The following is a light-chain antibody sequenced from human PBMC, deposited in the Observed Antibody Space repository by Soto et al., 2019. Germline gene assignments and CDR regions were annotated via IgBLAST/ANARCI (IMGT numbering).Light chain of an antibody. CDR3: QQYGSSPPRT. Sequence: ENVLTQSPATLSLSPGERATLSCRASQSVSNYVAWYQQKPGQAPRLLIYDASNRATGIPARFSGSGSGTDFTLSISRLEPEDFAVYYCQQYGSSPPRTFGQGTKVDIK. CDR2: DAS. J-gene: IGKJ1*01. CDR1: QSVSNY. V-gene: IGKV3-11*01.